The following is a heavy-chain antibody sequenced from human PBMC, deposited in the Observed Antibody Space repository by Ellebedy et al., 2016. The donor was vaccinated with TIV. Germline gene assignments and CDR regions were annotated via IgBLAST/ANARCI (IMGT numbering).Heavy chain of an antibody. V-gene: IGHV4-59*01. J-gene: IGHJ3*02. CDR2: MYYSGST. Sequence: MPGGSLSLSCTVSGGSIRTYYWSWIRQTTGKGLEFIAHMYYSGSTTYNPSLKSRVSISLDTSKNQFSLKVTSVTAADTAIYYCARGEMTTVMAEIWGQGTMVTGSS. D-gene: IGHD5-24*01. CDR1: GGSIRTYY. CDR3: ARGEMTTVMAEI.